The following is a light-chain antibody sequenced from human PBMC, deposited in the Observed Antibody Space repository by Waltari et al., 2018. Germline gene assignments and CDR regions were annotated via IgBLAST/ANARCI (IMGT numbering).Light chain of an antibody. CDR3: CSYAGSSTPYV. CDR2: EVS. CDR1: SRDVGSYNL. Sequence: QSALTQPASVSGSPGQSITLSCTGTSRDVGSYNLVAWYRQHPGKAPKLLIYEVSKRPSGVSNRFSGSKSGNAASLTISGLQAEDEADYYCCSYAGSSTPYVFGTGTKVTVL. V-gene: IGLV2-23*02. J-gene: IGLJ1*01.